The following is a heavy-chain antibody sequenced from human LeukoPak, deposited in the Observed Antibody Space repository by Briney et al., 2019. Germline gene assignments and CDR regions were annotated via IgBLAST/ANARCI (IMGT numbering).Heavy chain of an antibody. Sequence: GRSLRLSCAASGFTFSSYSMNWVRQAPGKGLEWVSYISSSSSTIYYADSVKGRFTISRDNAKNSLYLQMNSLRDEDTAVYYCARVFVGYCSGGSCPWDYWGQGTLVTVSS. D-gene: IGHD2-15*01. V-gene: IGHV3-48*02. CDR3: ARVFVGYCSGGSCPWDY. CDR1: GFTFSSYS. CDR2: ISSSSSTI. J-gene: IGHJ4*02.